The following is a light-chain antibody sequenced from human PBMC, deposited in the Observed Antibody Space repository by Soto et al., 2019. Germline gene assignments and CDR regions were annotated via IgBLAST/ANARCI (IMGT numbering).Light chain of an antibody. CDR3: QQSNSYSEA. CDR1: QTISSW. V-gene: IGKV1-5*03. Sequence: QVSKSASALSGSVGDRVTITCRASQTISSWLAWYQQKPGKAPKLLIYKASTLKSGVPSRFSGSGSGTEFTLTISSLQPDDFATYYCQQSNSYSEAFGQGTKLDIK. CDR2: KAS. J-gene: IGKJ1*01.